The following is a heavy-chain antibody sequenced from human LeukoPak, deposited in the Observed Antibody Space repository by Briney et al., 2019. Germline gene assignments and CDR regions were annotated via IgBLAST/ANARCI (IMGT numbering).Heavy chain of an antibody. CDR3: AKDHTIFGVDNYMDV. J-gene: IGHJ6*03. D-gene: IGHD3-3*01. CDR1: GFTCSSYG. V-gene: IGHV3-23*01. CDR2: ISGSGVRT. Sequence: PGGSLRLSCAGSGFTCSSYGMSWVRQAPGKGLEWVSAISGSGVRTNYADSVKGRFTIFRDNSKNTLYLQMSTLRAEDTAIYYCAKDHTIFGVDNYMDVWGKGTTVTVSS.